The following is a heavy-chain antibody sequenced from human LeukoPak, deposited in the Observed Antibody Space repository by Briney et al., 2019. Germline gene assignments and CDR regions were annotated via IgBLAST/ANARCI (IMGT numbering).Heavy chain of an antibody. CDR2: IKSKTDGGTT. D-gene: IGHD6-13*01. V-gene: IGHV3-15*01. CDR3: TREGIAAAGTVADY. J-gene: IGHJ4*02. CDR1: GFTFSNAW. Sequence: GGSLRLSCAASGFTFSNAWMSWVRQAPGKGLEWVGRIKSKTDGGTTDYAAPVKGRFTISRDDSKSIAYLQMNSLKTEDTAVYYCTREGIAAAGTVADYWGQGTLVTVSS.